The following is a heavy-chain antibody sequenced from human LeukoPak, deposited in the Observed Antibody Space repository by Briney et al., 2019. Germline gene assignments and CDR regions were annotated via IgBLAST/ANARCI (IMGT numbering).Heavy chain of an antibody. Sequence: APVNVSCKVSGYTLTELSMHWVRQAPGKGLEWMGGFDPEDGETIYAQKFQGRVTMTEGTSTDTAYMELSSLRSEDTAVYYCATGPSLYYYFDYWGQGTLVTVSS. CDR2: FDPEDGET. D-gene: IGHD3-10*01. J-gene: IGHJ4*02. CDR3: ATGPSLYYYFDY. CDR1: GYTLTELS. V-gene: IGHV1-24*01.